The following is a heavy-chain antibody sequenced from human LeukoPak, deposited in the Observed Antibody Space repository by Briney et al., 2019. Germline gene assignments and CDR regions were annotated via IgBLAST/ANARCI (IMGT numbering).Heavy chain of an antibody. J-gene: IGHJ5*02. V-gene: IGHV4-34*01. CDR3: ARDSDIVATEYNWFDP. D-gene: IGHD5-12*01. Sequence: PSETLSLTCAVYGGSFSGYYWSWNRQPPGKGLEWMGEINHSGSTNYNPSLKSRVTITVDTSKNQFSLKLSSVTAADTAVYYCARDSDIVATEYNWFDPWGQGTLVTVSS. CDR1: GGSFSGYY. CDR2: INHSGST.